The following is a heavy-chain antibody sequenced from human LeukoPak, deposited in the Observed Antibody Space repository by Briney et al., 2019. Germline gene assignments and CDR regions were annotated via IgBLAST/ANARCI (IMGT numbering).Heavy chain of an antibody. V-gene: IGHV3-66*01. CDR1: GFTFSDHY. CDR2: IYSGGKI. Sequence: GGSLRLSCAASGFTFSDHYMSWIRQAPGKGLEWVSVIYSGGKIYYADSVKGRFTISRDNSKNMLFLQMNSLRAEDTAVYYCARGRGDPHEYDYWGQGTLVSVSS. CDR3: ARGRGDPHEYDY. D-gene: IGHD3-10*01. J-gene: IGHJ4*02.